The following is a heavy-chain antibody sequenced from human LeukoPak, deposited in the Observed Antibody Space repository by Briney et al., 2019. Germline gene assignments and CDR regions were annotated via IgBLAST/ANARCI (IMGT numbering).Heavy chain of an antibody. D-gene: IGHD2-2*01. V-gene: IGHV1-69*02. Sequence: SVKVSCKASRGTFSSYTISWVRQAPGQGLEWLGRIIPILGIANYAQKFQGRVTITADKSTSTAYMELSSLRSEDTAVYYCARAVPAAINWFDPWGQGTLVTVSS. CDR2: IIPILGIA. CDR3: ARAVPAAINWFDP. CDR1: RGTFSSYT. J-gene: IGHJ5*02.